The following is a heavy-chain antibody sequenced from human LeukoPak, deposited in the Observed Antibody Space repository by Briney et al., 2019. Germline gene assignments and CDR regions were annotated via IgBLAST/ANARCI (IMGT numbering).Heavy chain of an antibody. CDR3: ARVALAAARPRYYYFDY. J-gene: IGHJ4*02. V-gene: IGHV1-2*06. CDR1: GYTFTGYY. Sequence: ASVKVSCKASGYTFTGYYMHWVRQAPRQGLEWMGRINPNSGGTNYAQKFQGRVTMTRDTSISTAYMELSRLRSDDTAVYYCARVALAAARPRYYYFDYWGQGTLVTVSS. D-gene: IGHD6-6*01. CDR2: INPNSGGT.